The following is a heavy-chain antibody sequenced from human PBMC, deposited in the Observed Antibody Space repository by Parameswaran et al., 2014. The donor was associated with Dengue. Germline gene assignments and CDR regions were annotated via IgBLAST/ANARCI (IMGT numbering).Heavy chain of an antibody. V-gene: IGHV1-18*01. CDR3: ARDRGTTVAEYYFDY. J-gene: IGHJ4*02. Sequence: SWVRQAPGQGLEWMGWISAYNGNTNYAQKLQGRVSMTTDTSTSTAYMELRSLRSDDTAVYYCARDRGTTVAEYYFDYWAREPGHRLL. CDR2: ISAYNGNT. D-gene: IGHD1-1*01.